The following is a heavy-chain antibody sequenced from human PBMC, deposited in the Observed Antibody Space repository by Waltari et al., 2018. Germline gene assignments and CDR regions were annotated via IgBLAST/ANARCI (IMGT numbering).Heavy chain of an antibody. CDR2: IYTSGST. CDR1: GGSISSGSYY. D-gene: IGHD3-22*01. J-gene: IGHJ3*02. V-gene: IGHV4-61*02. CDR3: ARDLPGSSGYNDAFDI. Sequence: QVQLQESGPGLVKPSQTLSLTCTVSGGSISSGSYYWSWIRQPAGKGLEWIGRIYTSGSTNYNPSLKSRVTISVDTSKNQFSLKLSSVTAADTAVYYCARDLPGSSGYNDAFDIWGQGTMVTVSS.